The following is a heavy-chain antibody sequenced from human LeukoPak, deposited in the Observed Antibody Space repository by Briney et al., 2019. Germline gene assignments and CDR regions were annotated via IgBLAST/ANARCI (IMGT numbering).Heavy chain of an antibody. CDR1: GGSSSGYY. CDR3: ARGITGYVH. Sequence: SETLSLTCAVYGGSSSGYYWSWIRQPPGKGLEWIGEINHSGSTNYNPSLKSRVTISVDTSKNQFSLKLSSVTAADTAVYYCARGITGYVHWGQGTLVTVS. D-gene: IGHD1-20*01. J-gene: IGHJ4*02. V-gene: IGHV4-34*01. CDR2: INHSGST.